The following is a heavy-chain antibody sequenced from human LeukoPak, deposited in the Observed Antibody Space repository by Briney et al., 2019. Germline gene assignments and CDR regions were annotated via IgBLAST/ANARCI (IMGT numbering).Heavy chain of an antibody. V-gene: IGHV3-23*01. J-gene: IGHJ4*02. CDR3: AKDLKGHYDTFEGY. D-gene: IGHD3-9*01. Sequence: GGSLRLSCAASGFTFSSYAMSWVRQAPGKGLEWVSAISGSGGSTYYADSVKGRFTISRDNSKNTLYLQMNSLRAEDTAVYYCAKDLKGHYDTFEGYWGQGTLVTVSS. CDR1: GFTFSSYA. CDR2: ISGSGGST.